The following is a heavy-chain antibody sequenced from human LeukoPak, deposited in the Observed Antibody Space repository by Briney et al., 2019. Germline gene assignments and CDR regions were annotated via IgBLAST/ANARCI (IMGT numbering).Heavy chain of an antibody. CDR3: ARRPIAAAGRSKPKVIDY. Sequence: PSETLSLTCAVYGGSFSDYYWSWIRQPPGKGLEWIGEINHSGSTNYNPSLKSRVTISVDTSKNQFSLKLSSVTAADTAVYYCARRPIAAAGRSKPKVIDYWGQGTLVTVSS. CDR1: GGSFSDYY. D-gene: IGHD6-13*01. CDR2: INHSGST. J-gene: IGHJ4*02. V-gene: IGHV4-34*01.